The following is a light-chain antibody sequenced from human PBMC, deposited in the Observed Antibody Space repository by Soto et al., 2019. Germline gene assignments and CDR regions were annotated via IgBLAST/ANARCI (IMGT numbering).Light chain of an antibody. Sequence: EIVLTQSPATLSLSPGERATLSCGASQSVSSSYLAWYQQKPGLAPRLLMYDASIRATGIPDRFSGSGSGTDFTLTISRLEPEDFAVYYGQQYGSSPYTFGQGTNLEIK. CDR3: QQYGSSPYT. CDR1: QSVSSSY. J-gene: IGKJ2*01. V-gene: IGKV3D-20*01. CDR2: DAS.